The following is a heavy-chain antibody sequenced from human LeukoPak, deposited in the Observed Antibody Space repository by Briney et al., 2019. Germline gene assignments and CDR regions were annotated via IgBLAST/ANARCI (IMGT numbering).Heavy chain of an antibody. D-gene: IGHD3-9*01. CDR1: GGSISSGSYY. V-gene: IGHV4-61*02. CDR2: IYTSGST. Sequence: SETLSLTCTVSGGSISSGSYYWSWIRQPAGKGLEWIGRIYTSGSTNYNPSLKSRVTISVDTSKNQFSLKLSSVTAADTAVYYCARVYRDRLLVDYWGQEPWSPSPQ. J-gene: IGHJ4*01. CDR3: ARVYRDRLLVDY.